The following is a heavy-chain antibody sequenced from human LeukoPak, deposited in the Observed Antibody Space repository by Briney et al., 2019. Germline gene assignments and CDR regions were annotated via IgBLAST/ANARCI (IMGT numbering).Heavy chain of an antibody. Sequence: SGTLSLTCGVSGGSISSSNWWSWVRQPPGKGLEWIGEIYHSGSTNYNPSLKSRVIISVDKSKNQFSLKLYSVTAADTAVYYCARREGELRYVDWLTPRDWGQGTLVTVSS. CDR2: IYHSGST. J-gene: IGHJ4*02. D-gene: IGHD3-9*01. CDR3: ARREGELRYVDWLTPRD. V-gene: IGHV4-4*02. CDR1: GGSISSSNW.